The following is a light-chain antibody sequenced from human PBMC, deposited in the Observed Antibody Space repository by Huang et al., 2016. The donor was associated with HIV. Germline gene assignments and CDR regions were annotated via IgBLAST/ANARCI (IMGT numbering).Light chain of an antibody. Sequence: DIQMTQSPSSLSASVRDRVTITCQASQDIRNYLNWYQQKPGKAPKLLIYDASNLETGVPSRFSGSGSGTHFTFTISSLQPEDTATYYCQQYYSLPLTFGGGTKVEIK. CDR3: QQYYSLPLT. CDR1: QDIRNY. CDR2: DAS. J-gene: IGKJ4*01. V-gene: IGKV1-33*01.